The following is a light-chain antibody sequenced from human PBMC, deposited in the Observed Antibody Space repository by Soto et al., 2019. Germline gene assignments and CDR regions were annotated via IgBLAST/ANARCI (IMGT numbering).Light chain of an antibody. J-gene: IGLJ1*01. CDR1: SSDVGGYNY. CDR3: CSHAGSYTHV. Sequence: QSALTQPRSVFGCPGQSLTSSCTGTSSDVGGYNYVSWYQQHPGKVPKLMIYDVTKRPSGVPDRFSGSKSGNTASLTISGLQVEDEADYDCCSHAGSYTHVFGTVTKV. CDR2: DVT. V-gene: IGLV2-11*01.